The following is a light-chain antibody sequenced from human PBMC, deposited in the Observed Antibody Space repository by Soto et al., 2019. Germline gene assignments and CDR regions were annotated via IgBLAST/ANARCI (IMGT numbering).Light chain of an antibody. J-gene: IGLJ1*01. Sequence: QSALTQPASVSGSPGQSITIPCTGTSSDVGSYNLVSWYQQHPGKAPKLMIYEGSKRPSGVSNRFSGSKSGNTASLTISGLQAEDEADYYCCSYAGSSTPGVFGTGTKVTVL. CDR3: CSYAGSSTPGV. V-gene: IGLV2-23*01. CDR2: EGS. CDR1: SSDVGSYNL.